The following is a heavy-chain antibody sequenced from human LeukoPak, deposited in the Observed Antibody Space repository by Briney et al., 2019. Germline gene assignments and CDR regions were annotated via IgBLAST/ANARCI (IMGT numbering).Heavy chain of an antibody. D-gene: IGHD6-19*01. J-gene: IGHJ4*02. CDR3: ARDFRTAIAVAGLDY. Sequence: GGSLRLSCAASGFTFSPYWMSWVRLAPGKGLEWVANIKQDGSEKYYVDSVKGRFTISRDNAKNSLYLQMNSLRAEDTAVYYCARDFRTAIAVAGLDYWGQGTLVTVSS. CDR2: IKQDGSEK. CDR1: GFTFSPYW. V-gene: IGHV3-7*01.